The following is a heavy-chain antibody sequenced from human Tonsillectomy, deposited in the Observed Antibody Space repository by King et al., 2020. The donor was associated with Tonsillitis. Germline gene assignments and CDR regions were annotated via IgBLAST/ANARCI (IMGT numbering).Heavy chain of an antibody. Sequence: VQLQESGPGLVKPSETLSLTCTVSGGSISSYYWSWIRQPPGKGLEWIGYIYYSGSTNYNPSLKSRFTISVYTSKNPFSLKLSSVTAADTAVYYCARGRTVTTGAGYYYYYMDVWGKGTTVTVSS. CDR1: GGSISSYY. J-gene: IGHJ6*03. V-gene: IGHV4-59*01. CDR3: ARGRTVTTGAGYYYYYMDV. D-gene: IGHD4-11*01. CDR2: IYYSGST.